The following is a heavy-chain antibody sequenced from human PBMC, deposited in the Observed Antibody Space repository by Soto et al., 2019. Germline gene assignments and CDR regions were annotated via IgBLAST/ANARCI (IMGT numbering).Heavy chain of an antibody. D-gene: IGHD1-26*01. J-gene: IGHJ6*02. V-gene: IGHV3-33*01. Sequence: GESLKISCAASGFTFSSYGMHWVRQAPGKGLEWVAVIWYDGSNKYYADSVKGRFTISRDNSKNTLYLQMNSLRAEDTAVYYCARSYGRFVNYYYGMDVWGQGTTVTVSS. CDR1: GFTFSSYG. CDR3: ARSYGRFVNYYYGMDV. CDR2: IWYDGSNK.